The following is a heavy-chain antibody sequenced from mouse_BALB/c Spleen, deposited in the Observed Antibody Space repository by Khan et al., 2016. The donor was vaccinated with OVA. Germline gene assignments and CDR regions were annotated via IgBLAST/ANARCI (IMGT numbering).Heavy chain of an antibody. CDR2: MHFSGRT. J-gene: IGHJ2*01. V-gene: IGHV3-1*02. Sequence: EVQLQESGPDLVEPSQSLSLTCTVTGYSITSDYSWHWIRQFPGNKLEWLGYMHFSGRTNYNPSLTSRISITRAKSKNQFFLELNSVTTDDSATDCGSIFKYDWIDHWGQGTTLTVSA. CDR1: GYSITSDYS. D-gene: IGHD2-12*01. CDR3: SIFKYDWIDH.